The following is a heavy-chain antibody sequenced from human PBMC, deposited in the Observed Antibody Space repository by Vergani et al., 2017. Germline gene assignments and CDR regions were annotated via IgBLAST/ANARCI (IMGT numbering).Heavy chain of an antibody. Sequence: QVQLQQWGGGLLKPSETLSLTCVVNGGSFTSYHWTWIRQSPGAGLEWVGDSDHTGRPDYNPSLKSRLTMSVDKSRNQFSLTLNSVTATDTAIYFCARVNTESNGHLYYYYCMDVWGQGTAVTVS. D-gene: IGHD2-8*01. CDR1: GGSFTSYH. CDR2: SDHTGRP. CDR3: ARVNTESNGHLYYYYCMDV. J-gene: IGHJ6*02. V-gene: IGHV4-34*01.